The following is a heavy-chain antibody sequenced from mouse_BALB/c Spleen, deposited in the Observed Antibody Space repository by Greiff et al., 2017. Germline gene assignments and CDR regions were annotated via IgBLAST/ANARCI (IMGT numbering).Heavy chain of an antibody. Sequence: VQLKESGPELVKPGASVKIPCKASGYTFTDYNMDWVKQSHGKSLEWIGDINPNNGGTIYNQKFKGKATLTVDKSSSTAYMELRSLTSEDTAVYYCARWRGNYVSFAYWGQGTLVTVSA. CDR2: INPNNGGT. CDR3: ARWRGNYVSFAY. V-gene: IGHV1-18*01. D-gene: IGHD2-1*01. CDR1: GYTFTDYN. J-gene: IGHJ3*01.